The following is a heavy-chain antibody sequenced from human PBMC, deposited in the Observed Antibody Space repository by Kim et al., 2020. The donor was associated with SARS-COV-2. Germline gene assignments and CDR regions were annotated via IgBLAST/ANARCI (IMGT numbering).Heavy chain of an antibody. Sequence: GGSLRLSCAASGFTFSSYSMNWVRQAPGKGLEWVSSISSSSSYIYYADSVKGRFTISRDNAKNSLYLQMNSLRAEDTAVYYCATLWFGEYTDGYYFDYWGEGTLGTVSS. CDR1: GFTFSSYS. D-gene: IGHD3-10*01. CDR2: ISSSSSYI. J-gene: IGHJ4*02. CDR3: ATLWFGEYTDGYYFDY. V-gene: IGHV3-21*01.